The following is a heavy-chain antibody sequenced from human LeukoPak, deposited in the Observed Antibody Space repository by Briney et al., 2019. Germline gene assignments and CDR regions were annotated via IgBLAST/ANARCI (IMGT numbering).Heavy chain of an antibody. CDR2: ISGSGGST. V-gene: IGHV3-23*01. Sequence: GGSLRLSCAASGFTFSSYAMSWVRQAPGKGLEWVSAISGSGGSTYYADSVKSRFTISRDNSKNTLYLQMNSLRAEDTAVYYCAKKEGWLQSHFDYWGQGTLVTVSS. CDR1: GFTFSSYA. CDR3: AKKEGWLQSHFDY. J-gene: IGHJ4*02. D-gene: IGHD5-24*01.